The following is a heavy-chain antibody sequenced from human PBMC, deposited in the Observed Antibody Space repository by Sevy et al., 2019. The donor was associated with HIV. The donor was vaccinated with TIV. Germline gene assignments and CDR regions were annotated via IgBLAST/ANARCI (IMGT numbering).Heavy chain of an antibody. CDR3: ARELASGY. D-gene: IGHD5-12*01. CDR1: GFNFRNYW. J-gene: IGHJ4*02. Sequence: GGSLRLSCAVSGFNFRNYWMHWFRQAPGKGLVWVSRINNDGSYTNYADSVKGRFTISRDNAKNTLYLEMTSLRVEDTAVYYCARELASGYWGQGTLVTVSS. CDR2: INNDGSYT. V-gene: IGHV3-74*01.